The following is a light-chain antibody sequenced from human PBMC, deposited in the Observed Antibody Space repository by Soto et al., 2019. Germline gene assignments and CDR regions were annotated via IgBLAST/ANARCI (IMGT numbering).Light chain of an antibody. CDR2: GAS. Sequence: EIVLTQSPGTRSLSPGERATLSCSASQSVSSSYLAWYQQKPGQAPRLLIYGASSRATGIPDRFSGSGSGTDFTLTISRLEPEDFAVYYCQQYGSSPFTFGPGPKVDIK. CDR3: QQYGSSPFT. J-gene: IGKJ3*01. V-gene: IGKV3-20*01. CDR1: QSVSSSY.